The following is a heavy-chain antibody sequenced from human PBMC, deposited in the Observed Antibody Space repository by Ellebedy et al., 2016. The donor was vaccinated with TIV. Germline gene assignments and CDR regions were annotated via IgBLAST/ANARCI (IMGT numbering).Heavy chain of an antibody. J-gene: IGHJ4*02. CDR1: GFTFSSYG. V-gene: IGHV3-33*06. CDR2: IWYDGSNK. D-gene: IGHD5-12*01. Sequence: GESLKISCAASGFTFSSYGMHWVRQAPGKGLEWVAVIWYDGSNKYYADSVKGRFTISRDNSKNTLNLQMNSLRAEDTAVYYCAKESGYDRATIDYWGQGTLVTVSS. CDR3: AKESGYDRATIDY.